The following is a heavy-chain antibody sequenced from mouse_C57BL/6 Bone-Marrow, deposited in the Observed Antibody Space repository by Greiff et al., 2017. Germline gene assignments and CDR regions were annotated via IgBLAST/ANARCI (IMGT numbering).Heavy chain of an antibody. D-gene: IGHD1-1*01. V-gene: IGHV1-81*01. J-gene: IGHJ3*01. Sequence: VQLQQSGAELARPGASVKLSCKASGYTFTSYGISWVKQRTGQGLEWIGEIYPRSGNTYYNAKFKGKATLTADKSSSTAYMELRSLTSEDSAVYFCAIYYYGRGAWFAYWGQGTLVTVSA. CDR1: GYTFTSYG. CDR2: IYPRSGNT. CDR3: AIYYYGRGAWFAY.